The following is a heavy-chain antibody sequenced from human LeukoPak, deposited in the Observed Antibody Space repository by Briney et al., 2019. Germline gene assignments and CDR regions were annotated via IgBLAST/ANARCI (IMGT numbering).Heavy chain of an antibody. CDR2: IKQDGSEK. V-gene: IGHV3-7*04. CDR1: GFTYGRFW. D-gene: IGHD3-3*01. Sequence: GGSLRLSCVASGFTYGRFWMSWLRQSPGKGLEWVANIKQDGSEKYYVDSVKGRFTISRDNAKNSLYLQMNSLRVDDTAVYYCARDRISGFDSWGQGALVTVSS. J-gene: IGHJ4*02. CDR3: ARDRISGFDS.